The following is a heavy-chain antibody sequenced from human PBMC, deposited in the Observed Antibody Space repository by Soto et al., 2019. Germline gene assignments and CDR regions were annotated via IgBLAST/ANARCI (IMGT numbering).Heavy chain of an antibody. CDR1: GYTFTSYA. J-gene: IGHJ4*02. V-gene: IGHV1-3*01. CDR3: ARRLDSSSWGPFDY. D-gene: IGHD6-13*01. CDR2: INAGNGNT. Sequence: QVQLVQSGAEVKKPGASVKVSCKASGYTFTSYAMHWVRQAPGQRLEWMGWINAGNGNTKYSQKFQGRVTITRDTSASTAYMELSSLRSEDTAVSYCARRLDSSSWGPFDYWGQGTLVTVSS.